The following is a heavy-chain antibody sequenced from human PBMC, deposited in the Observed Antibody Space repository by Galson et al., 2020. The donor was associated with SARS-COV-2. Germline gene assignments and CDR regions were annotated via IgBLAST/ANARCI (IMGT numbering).Heavy chain of an antibody. Sequence: ASVKVSCKASGDTFNYYAISWVRQAPGQGLEWMGGIIPIFGTSNYAQKFQGRVTITTDESSSTAYMELTSLRSEDTAVYYCARERGVNDDAFDIWGQGTMVTVSS. J-gene: IGHJ3*02. D-gene: IGHD3-10*01. V-gene: IGHV1-69*05. CDR3: ARERGVNDDAFDI. CDR2: IIPIFGTS. CDR1: GDTFNYYA.